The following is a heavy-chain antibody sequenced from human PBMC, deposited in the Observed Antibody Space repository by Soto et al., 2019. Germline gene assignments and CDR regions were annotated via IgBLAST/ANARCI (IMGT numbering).Heavy chain of an antibody. CDR1: GGSISSDYW. J-gene: IGHJ5*02. CDR2: IYHTGST. CDR3: ARDRDVVAANTPGGVNWFDP. Sequence: SETLSLTCVVFGGSISSDYWWSCVRQPPGKGLEWIGEIYHTGSTNYNPSLKSRVTMSVDKSQRQFSLKLSSVTAADTAVYFCARDRDVVAANTPGGVNWFDPWGQGTLVTVSS. V-gene: IGHV4-4*02. D-gene: IGHD5-12*01.